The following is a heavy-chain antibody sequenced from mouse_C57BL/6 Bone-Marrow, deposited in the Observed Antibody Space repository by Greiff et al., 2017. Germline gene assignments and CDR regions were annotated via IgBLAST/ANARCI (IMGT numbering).Heavy chain of an antibody. CDR1: GYTFTSYG. V-gene: IGHV1-81*01. CDR2: IYPRSGNT. CDR3: ARSRLRREFAY. Sequence: QVQLQQSGAELARPGASVKLSCKASGYTFTSYGISWVKQRTGQGLEWIGEIYPRSGNTYYNEKFKGKATLTADKSSSTAYMELRRLTSEDSAVYFCARSRLRREFAYWGQGTLVTVSA. J-gene: IGHJ3*01. D-gene: IGHD2-4*01.